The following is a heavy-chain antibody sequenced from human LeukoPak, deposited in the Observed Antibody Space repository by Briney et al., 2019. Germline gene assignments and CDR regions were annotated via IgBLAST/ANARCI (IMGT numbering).Heavy chain of an antibody. D-gene: IGHD6-13*01. CDR3: ARPQSIAAAGSFDY. J-gene: IGHJ4*02. CDR2: IYYSGST. Sequence: KPSETLSLTCTVSGGSISSSSYYWGWIRQPPGKGLEWIGSIYYSGSTYYNPSLKSRVTISVDTSKNQFSLKLSSVTAADTAVYYCARPQSIAAAGSFDYWGQGTLVTVSS. V-gene: IGHV4-39*07. CDR1: GGSISSSSYY.